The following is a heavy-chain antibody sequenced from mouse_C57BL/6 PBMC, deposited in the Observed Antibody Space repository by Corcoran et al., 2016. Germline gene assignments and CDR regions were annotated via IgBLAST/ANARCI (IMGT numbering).Heavy chain of an antibody. D-gene: IGHD2-3*01. CDR1: GYSITSGYY. J-gene: IGHJ2*01. V-gene: IGHV3-6*01. CDR2: ISYDGSK. CDR3: ASLYEGYSFVY. Sequence: DVQLQESGPGLVQPSQSLSLTCYVTGYSITSGYYWNWIRQFPGNKLEWMDYISYDGSKNYNTSLKNRSSITRGTSKNQIFLELNSVNTEETATYYCASLYEGYSFVYWCQGTTLTVSP.